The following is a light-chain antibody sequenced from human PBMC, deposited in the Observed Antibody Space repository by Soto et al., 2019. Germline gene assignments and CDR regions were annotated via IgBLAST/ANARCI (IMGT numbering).Light chain of an antibody. CDR1: SSDVGGYNY. CDR3: SSSAGSSNV. V-gene: IGLV2-8*01. Sequence: QSALTQPPSASGSPGQSVAISCTGTSSDVGGYNYVSWYQQHPGKAPKLMIYEVNKRPSGVPDRFSGSKSGNTASLTVSGLTADDEDDSYCSSSAGSSNVFGTGTKVTV. J-gene: IGLJ1*01. CDR2: EVN.